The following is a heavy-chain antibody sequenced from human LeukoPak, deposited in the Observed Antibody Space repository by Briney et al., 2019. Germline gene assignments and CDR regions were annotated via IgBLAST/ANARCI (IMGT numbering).Heavy chain of an antibody. CDR3: GRDPGYGYGDY. Sequence: GGSLRLSCAASGFTFSSYAMHWVRQAPGKGLEWVAVIWYDGSQKYFADSVKGRFTISRDNSKNTLYLQMDSLRADDTAVYYCGRDPGYGYGDYWGQGTLVTVSS. CDR2: IWYDGSQK. CDR1: GFTFSSYA. D-gene: IGHD4-17*01. V-gene: IGHV3-33*08. J-gene: IGHJ4*02.